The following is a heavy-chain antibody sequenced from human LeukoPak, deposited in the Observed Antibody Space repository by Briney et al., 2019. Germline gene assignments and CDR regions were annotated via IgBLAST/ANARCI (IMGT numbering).Heavy chain of an antibody. CDR2: IYNGVNT. V-gene: IGHV4-61*01. CDR3: ARNEGVLIFDY. CDR1: GASVSSASY. Sequence: SETLSLTCTVSGASVSSASYWTWIRQPPGKGVEWIAHIYNGVNTNYNPSLKSRVTISVDTSKNQFSLKLSSMTAADTAVYYCARNEGVLIFDYWGQGTLVTVSS. J-gene: IGHJ4*02.